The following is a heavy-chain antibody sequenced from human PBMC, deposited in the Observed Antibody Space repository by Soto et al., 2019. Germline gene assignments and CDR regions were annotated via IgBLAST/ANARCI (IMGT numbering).Heavy chain of an antibody. Sequence: EVQLLESGGGLVQPGGSLRLSCAASGFTFSSYAMSWVRQAPGKGLEWVSAISGSGGSTYYADSVKGRFTISRDNSKNTLYLQMNSLRAEDTAVYYCERVPRRVTPRPLDYWGQGTLVTVSS. V-gene: IGHV3-23*01. D-gene: IGHD4-4*01. J-gene: IGHJ4*02. CDR1: GFTFSSYA. CDR3: ERVPRRVTPRPLDY. CDR2: ISGSGGST.